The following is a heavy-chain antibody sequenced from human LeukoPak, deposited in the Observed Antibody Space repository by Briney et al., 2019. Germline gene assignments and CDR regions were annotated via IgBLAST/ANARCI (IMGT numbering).Heavy chain of an antibody. CDR1: GGSISSSCYY. CDR3: ARLPIVVAASPPDDYFDY. Sequence: SETLSLTCTVSGGSISSSCYYWGWIRQPPGKGLEWIVSIYYSGSTYYNPSIKSRVTIYIETSKHQFSLKLSSVTAADTAVYYCARLPIVVAASPPDDYFDYWGQGTLVTVSS. D-gene: IGHD6-19*01. CDR2: IYYSGST. V-gene: IGHV4-39*01. J-gene: IGHJ4*02.